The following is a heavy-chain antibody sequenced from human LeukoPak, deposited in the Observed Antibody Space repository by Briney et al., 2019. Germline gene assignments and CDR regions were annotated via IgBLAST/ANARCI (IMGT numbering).Heavy chain of an antibody. D-gene: IGHD4-17*01. CDR1: GFTFSSSA. CDR2: IVDSGGAT. Sequence: PGGSLRLSCAASGFTFSSSAMSWVRQAPGKGLEWVSAIVDSGGATYYADSVKGRFTISRDNAKNSLYLQMNSLRAEDTAVYYCAREARQGGLGDYIPLDYWGQGTLVTVSS. J-gene: IGHJ4*02. V-gene: IGHV3-23*01. CDR3: AREARQGGLGDYIPLDY.